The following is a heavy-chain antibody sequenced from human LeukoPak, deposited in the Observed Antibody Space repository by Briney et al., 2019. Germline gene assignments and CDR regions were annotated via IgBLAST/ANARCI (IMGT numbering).Heavy chain of an antibody. CDR1: GFTFSNFW. CDR3: ARRYFDY. CDR2: IYGDGSFT. Sequence: GGSLRLSCAASGFTFSNFWMHWVRQAPGKGLVWVALIYGDGSFTRYADSVKGRFTISRDNAKNTVYLQMNSLRAEDTAVYYCARRYFDYWSQGTLVTVSS. J-gene: IGHJ4*02. V-gene: IGHV3-74*01.